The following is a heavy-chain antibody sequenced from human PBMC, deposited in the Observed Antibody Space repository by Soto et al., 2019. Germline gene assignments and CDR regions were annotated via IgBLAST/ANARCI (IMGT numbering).Heavy chain of an antibody. CDR2: IYFTGNT. J-gene: IGHJ5*02. Sequence: SLTCSASGGSITSSSHFWGWVRQPPGKGLEWFGTIYFTGNTYYTPSLKSRLTMSIDTSKNEFSLRLNSVTAADTAVYYCAGQTFTIAAASYGRSNWFDPWGPGTLVTVSS. D-gene: IGHD6-25*01. CDR3: AGQTFTIAAASYGRSNWFDP. CDR1: GGSITSSSHF. V-gene: IGHV4-39*01.